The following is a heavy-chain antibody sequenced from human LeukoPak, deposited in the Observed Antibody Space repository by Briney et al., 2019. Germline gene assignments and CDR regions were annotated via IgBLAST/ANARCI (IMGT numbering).Heavy chain of an antibody. D-gene: IGHD4-11*01. V-gene: IGHV3-33*06. J-gene: IGHJ4*02. CDR3: AKDAQRGFDYSNSLEY. CDR2: IWSDGTNQ. CDR1: KFTFSHYG. Sequence: GGSLRLSCAASKFTFSHYGMHWVRQAPGKGLQRVAVIWSDGTNQYYADSVKGRFTISRDNSNKVVYLQMNSLRADDTGVYYCAKDAQRGFDYSNSLEYWGQGALVIVSS.